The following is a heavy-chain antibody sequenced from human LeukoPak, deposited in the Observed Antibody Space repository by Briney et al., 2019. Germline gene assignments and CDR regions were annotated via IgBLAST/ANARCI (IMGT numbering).Heavy chain of an antibody. J-gene: IGHJ5*02. V-gene: IGHV3-7*01. D-gene: IGHD2-8*01. CDR1: GFTFSSYW. CDR3: ARDRTDCTNGVCYMSYNWFDP. Sequence: GGSLRLSCAASGFTFSSYWMSWVRQAPGKGLEWVANINKDGGEKYYVDSVKGRFTISRDNAKNSLYLQMNSLRAEDAAVYYCARDRTDCTNGVCYMSYNWFDPWGQGTLVTVSS. CDR2: INKDGGEK.